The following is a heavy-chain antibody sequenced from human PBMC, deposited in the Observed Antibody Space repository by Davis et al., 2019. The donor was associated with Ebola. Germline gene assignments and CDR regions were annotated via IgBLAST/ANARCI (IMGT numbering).Heavy chain of an antibody. Sequence: ETLSLTCTVSGGSISNSDFNYWGWIRQPPGKGLEWIGSIYYSGSTYYKPSLKSRVTISVDTSKNQFSLKLSSVTAADTAVYYCARVEIAYYFDYWGQGTLVTVSS. CDR2: IYYSGST. CDR1: GGSISNSDFNY. CDR3: ARVEIAYYFDY. J-gene: IGHJ4*02. V-gene: IGHV4-39*07. D-gene: IGHD1-1*01.